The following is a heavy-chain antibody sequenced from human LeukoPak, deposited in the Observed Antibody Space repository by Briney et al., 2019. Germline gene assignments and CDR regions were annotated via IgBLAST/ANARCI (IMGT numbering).Heavy chain of an antibody. CDR3: AKDPGYSYGLDAFDI. Sequence: PGGSLRLSCAASGFTFSSYGMHWVRQAPGKGLEWVAVISYDGSNKYYADSVKGRFTISRDNSKNTLYLQMNSLRAEDTAVYYCAKDPGYSYGLDAFDIWGQGTMVTVSS. CDR2: ISYDGSNK. CDR1: GFTFSSYG. V-gene: IGHV3-30*18. J-gene: IGHJ3*02. D-gene: IGHD5-18*01.